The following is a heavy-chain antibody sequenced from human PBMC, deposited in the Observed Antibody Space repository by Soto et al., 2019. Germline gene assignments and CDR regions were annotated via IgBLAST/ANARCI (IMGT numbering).Heavy chain of an antibody. CDR2: IKSRALGGTT. J-gene: IGHJ4*02. D-gene: IGHD2-15*01. V-gene: IGHV3-15*07. CDR3: TTDSYSSMVVVRFVY. Sequence: EVQLVESGGGLVEPGGSLRLSCAGSGFPFSNAWINWVRHVPGKGLEWVGRIKSRALGGTTDFAAPVRGRFAITRDDSRNVAYMQMNSLHTEDTAVYYCTTDSYSSMVVVRFVYWGQGSLVTDSA. CDR1: GFPFSNAW.